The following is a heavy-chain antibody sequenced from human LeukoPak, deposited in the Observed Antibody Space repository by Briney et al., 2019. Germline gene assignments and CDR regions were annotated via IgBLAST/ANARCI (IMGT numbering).Heavy chain of an antibody. CDR1: GFTFSLYA. D-gene: IGHD1-26*01. CDR3: ARDSGTYYPEY. J-gene: IGHJ4*02. V-gene: IGHV3-33*01. CDR2: IWHDGSTE. Sequence: PGGSLRLSCAASGFTFSLYAMHWVRQAPGKGLEWVAVIWHDGSTEYYADSVKGRFTISRANSKDTLYLQMNSLRAEDTAVYYCARDSGTYYPEYWGQGTLVTVSS.